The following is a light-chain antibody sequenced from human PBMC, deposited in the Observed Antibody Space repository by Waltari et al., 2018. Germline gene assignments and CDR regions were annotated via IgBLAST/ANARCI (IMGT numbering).Light chain of an antibody. Sequence: QSALTQPASVSGAPGHSITISCTGTSRDVWSYNTVSCYQQHPGKAPKHMIYEGSTRPSGVSNRFSGSKSGNTASLTISGLQAEDEADYYCCSYAGSSTFLFGGGTKLTVL. CDR1: SRDVWSYNT. V-gene: IGLV2-23*03. J-gene: IGLJ2*01. CDR2: EGS. CDR3: CSYAGSSTFL.